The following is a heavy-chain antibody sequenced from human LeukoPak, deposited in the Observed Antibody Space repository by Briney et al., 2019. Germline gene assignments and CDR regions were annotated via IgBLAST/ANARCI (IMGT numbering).Heavy chain of an antibody. D-gene: IGHD6-6*01. V-gene: IGHV1-3*01. J-gene: IGHJ5*02. CDR2: INAGNGNT. Sequence: ASVKVSCKASGYTFTSYAMHWVRQAPGQRHEWMGWINAGNGNTKYSQKFQGRVTITRDTSASTAYMELSSLRSEDTAVYYCAMYSSSSGFDPWGQGTLVTVSS. CDR3: AMYSSSSGFDP. CDR1: GYTFTSYA.